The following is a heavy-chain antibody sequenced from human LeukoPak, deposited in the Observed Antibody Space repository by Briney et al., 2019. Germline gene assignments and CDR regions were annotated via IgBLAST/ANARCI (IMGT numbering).Heavy chain of an antibody. CDR1: GFTFNSYW. CDR2: IRQDGSDR. D-gene: IGHD2-15*01. V-gene: IGHV3-7*01. CDR3: ARHSRGSPIDD. Sequence: GGSLRLSCAASGFTFNSYWMSWVRQAPEKGPEWLANIRQDGSDRQYVDSVKGRFTISRDNAKNSLYLQMNSLSAEDTAVYYCARHSRGSPIDDWGQGTLVTVSS. J-gene: IGHJ4*02.